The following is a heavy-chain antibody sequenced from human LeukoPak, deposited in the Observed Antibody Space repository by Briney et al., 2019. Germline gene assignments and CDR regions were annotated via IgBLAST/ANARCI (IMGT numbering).Heavy chain of an antibody. J-gene: IGHJ2*01. V-gene: IGHV4-30-2*01. D-gene: IGHD3-10*02. CDR3: AREDYYARFDL. Sequence: SQTLSLTCAVSGGSISSGGYSWSWIRQPPGKDLEWIGYIYHSGSTYYNPSLKSRVTISVDRSKNQFSLKLSSVTAADTAVYYCAREDYYARFDLWGRGTLVTVSS. CDR1: GGSISSGGYS. CDR2: IYHSGST.